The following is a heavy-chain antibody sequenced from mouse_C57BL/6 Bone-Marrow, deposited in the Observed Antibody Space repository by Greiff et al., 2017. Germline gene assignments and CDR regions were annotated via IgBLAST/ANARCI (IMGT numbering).Heavy chain of an antibody. V-gene: IGHV1-81*01. Sequence: QVQLQPSGAELARPGASVKLSCKASGYTFTSYGISWVKQRTGQGLEWIGEIYPRNGNTNYNEKFKGKATLTADKSPSTAYMELRSLTSEDSAVYYCATRAYITSGGDWGQGTTVTVSS. D-gene: IGHD1-1*01. J-gene: IGHJ2*01. CDR2: IYPRNGNT. CDR3: ATRAYITSGGD. CDR1: GYTFTSYG.